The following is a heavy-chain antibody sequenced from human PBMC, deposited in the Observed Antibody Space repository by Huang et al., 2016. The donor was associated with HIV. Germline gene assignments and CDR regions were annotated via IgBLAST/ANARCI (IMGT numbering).Heavy chain of an antibody. CDR3: ARSGFGVVITTTLDYYYMDV. V-gene: IGHV1-18*01. J-gene: IGHJ6*03. Sequence: QVQLVQSGAEVKKPGASVKVSCEASNYNFGSHGISWVRQAPGPGLEWMGWIRVYNGDTKYAQKFQGRVTMTRETSTRTAYMELTSLRFDDTAVYYCARSGFGVVITTTLDYYYMDVWGTGTTVTVSS. CDR1: NYNFGSHG. CDR2: IRVYNGDT. D-gene: IGHD3-3*01.